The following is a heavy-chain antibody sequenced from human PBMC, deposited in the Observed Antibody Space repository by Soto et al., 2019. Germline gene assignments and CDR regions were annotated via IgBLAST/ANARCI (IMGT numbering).Heavy chain of an antibody. D-gene: IGHD1-26*01. CDR1: GFTFSSYA. J-gene: IGHJ5*02. CDR3: ARGRSGSNSWCGP. CDR2: ISYDGSNK. V-gene: IGHV3-30-3*01. Sequence: PGGSLRLSCAASGFTFSSYAMHWVRQAPGKGLEWVAVISYDGSNKYYADSVKGRFTISRDNSKNTQYLQMNSLRAEDTAVYYCARGRSGSNSWCGPCGQGTLVT.